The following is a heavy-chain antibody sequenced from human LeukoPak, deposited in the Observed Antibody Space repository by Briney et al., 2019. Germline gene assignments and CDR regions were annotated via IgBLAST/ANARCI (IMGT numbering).Heavy chain of an antibody. D-gene: IGHD2-2*01. CDR1: GFTFSSYV. CDR2: ITDSGGDT. Sequence: GGSLRLSCAASGFTFSSYVMSWVRQAPGEGLEWVSAITDSGGDTYHAESVKGRFTISRDNSKNTLYLQMNSLRAEDTAVYYCAKGSATSRPYYFDYWGQGTLVTVSS. V-gene: IGHV3-23*01. J-gene: IGHJ4*02. CDR3: AKGSATSRPYYFDY.